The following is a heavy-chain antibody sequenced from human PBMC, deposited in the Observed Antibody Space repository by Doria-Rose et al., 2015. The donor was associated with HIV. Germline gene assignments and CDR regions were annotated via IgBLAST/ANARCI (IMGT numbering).Heavy chain of an antibody. V-gene: IGHV2-26*01. CDR2: IFSDDER. D-gene: IGHD6-13*01. J-gene: IGHJ4*02. CDR3: ARIKSSRWYHKYYIDF. CDR1: GVSLSSPGMG. Sequence: QITLKESGPALVKPTETLTLTCTVSGVSLSSPGMGVSWIRQPPGKALEWLANIFSDDERSYKTSLKSRLTISRGTSNSQVVLTMTDMDPVDTATYYCARIKSSRWYHKYYIDFWGQGTLVIVSA.